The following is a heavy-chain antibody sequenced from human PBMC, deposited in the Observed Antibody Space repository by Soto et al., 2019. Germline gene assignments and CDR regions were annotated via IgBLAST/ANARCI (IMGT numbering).Heavy chain of an antibody. CDR2: VTGGNGDV. CDR3: ARGEPFEVTPRYFDS. J-gene: IGHJ4*02. D-gene: IGHD2-21*02. CDR1: GFSFSTYT. V-gene: IGHV3-21*06. Sequence: GGSLRLSCAASGFSFSTYTMNWVRQAPGKGLEWVSSVTGGNGDVTYADSVAGRFTISRDNAKNFLYLQMNSLRVEDTALYYCARGEPFEVTPRYFDSWGQGTLVTVSS.